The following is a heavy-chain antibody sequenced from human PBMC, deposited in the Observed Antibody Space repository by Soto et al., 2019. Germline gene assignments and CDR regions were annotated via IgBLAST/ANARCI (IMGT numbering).Heavy chain of an antibody. Sequence: SVKVSCKASGGTFSSYTISWVRQAPGQGLEWMRRIIPNRGIANYAQKFQGRVTVTRDKSTSTVYMELTSLTSEDTAVYYCARNLAAGDYWGQGTLVTVSS. CDR3: ARNLAAGDY. J-gene: IGHJ4*02. CDR1: GGTFSSYT. CDR2: IIPNRGIA. D-gene: IGHD6-13*01. V-gene: IGHV1-69*02.